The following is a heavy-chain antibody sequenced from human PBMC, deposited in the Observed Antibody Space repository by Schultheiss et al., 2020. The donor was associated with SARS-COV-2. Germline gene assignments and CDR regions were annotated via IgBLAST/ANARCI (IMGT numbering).Heavy chain of an antibody. CDR2: IYHSGST. CDR1: GYSISSGYY. CDR3: ARLSYGSGSDKSYYYYYMDV. J-gene: IGHJ6*03. Sequence: SETLSLTCAVSGYSISSGYYWGWIRQPPGKGLEWIGSIYHSGSTYYNPSLKSRVTISVDTSKNQFSLKLSSVTAADTAVYYCARLSYGSGSDKSYYYYYMDVWGKGNAVTVAS. V-gene: IGHV4-38-2*01. D-gene: IGHD3-10*01.